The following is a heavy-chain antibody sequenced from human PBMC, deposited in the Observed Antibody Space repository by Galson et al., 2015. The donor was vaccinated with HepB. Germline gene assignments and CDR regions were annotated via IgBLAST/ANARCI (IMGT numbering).Heavy chain of an antibody. D-gene: IGHD6-19*01. Sequence: SLRLSCAASGFTFNTYSMNWVRQAPGKGLEWVSSISSDSSYIYYADTVKGRFTISRDNAKSSLYLQMNSLGAEDTAVYYCARDWQWLVPSFYFWGQGTLVTVSS. CDR1: GFTFNTYS. CDR2: ISSDSSYI. CDR3: ARDWQWLVPSFYF. J-gene: IGHJ4*02. V-gene: IGHV3-21*01.